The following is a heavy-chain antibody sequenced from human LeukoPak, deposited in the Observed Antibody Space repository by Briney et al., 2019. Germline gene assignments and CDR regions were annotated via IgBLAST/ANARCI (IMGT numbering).Heavy chain of an antibody. J-gene: IGHJ4*02. Sequence: PSETLSLTCTVSGGSISGYCWSWIRQPPGKGLEWIGDIFYTGSTNYNPSLKSRVTISEDTSKNQFSLKLTSVTAADTAVYYCARHREYYESSGYGTSFDYWGQGTLVTVSS. CDR1: GGSISGYC. V-gene: IGHV4-59*08. CDR3: ARHREYYESSGYGTSFDY. D-gene: IGHD3-22*01. CDR2: IFYTGST.